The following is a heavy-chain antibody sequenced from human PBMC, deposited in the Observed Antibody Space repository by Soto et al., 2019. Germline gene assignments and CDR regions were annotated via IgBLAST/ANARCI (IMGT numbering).Heavy chain of an antibody. CDR1: GYTFTSYG. Sequence: QVQLVQSGAEVKKPGASVKVSCKASGYTFTSYGISWVRQAPGQGLAWMGWISAYNGNTNYAQKLQGRVTMTTDKYTSTDYREMRSLRSDDTAVDYREMARKYARTYFDYWGQGTLVTVSS. J-gene: IGHJ4*02. CDR3: EMARKYARTYFDY. CDR2: ISAYNGNT. D-gene: IGHD2-8*01. V-gene: IGHV1-18*01.